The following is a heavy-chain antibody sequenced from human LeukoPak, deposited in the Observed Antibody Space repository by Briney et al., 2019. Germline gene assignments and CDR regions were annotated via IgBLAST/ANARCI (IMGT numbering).Heavy chain of an antibody. V-gene: IGHV4-39*01. CDR3: ATQNSVVSFDY. Sequence: GTLRLSCAASGFTFSSYGMSWVRQPPGKGLEWIGSTYYSGSAYYNPSLKSQVTISVDKSKNQFSLKLSSVTAADTAVYYCATQNSVVSFDYWGQGTLVTVSS. CDR2: TYYSGSA. D-gene: IGHD3-16*02. J-gene: IGHJ4*02. CDR1: GFTFSSYG.